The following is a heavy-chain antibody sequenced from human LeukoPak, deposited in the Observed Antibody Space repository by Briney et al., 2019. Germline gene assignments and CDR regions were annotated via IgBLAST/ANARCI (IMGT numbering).Heavy chain of an antibody. CDR1: GYPFSNFA. V-gene: IGHV1-18*01. D-gene: IGHD7-27*01. J-gene: IGHJ4*02. CDR3: ARGNWGYTTFDF. CDR2: ISPDNGDT. Sequence: ASVTVSCKASGYPFSNFAITWLRQAPGQGLEWMGWISPDNGDTHYAQKLQGRVTMTTDTSTSTAYMELRSLRSDDTAMYYCARGNWGYTTFDFWGQGTLVTVSS.